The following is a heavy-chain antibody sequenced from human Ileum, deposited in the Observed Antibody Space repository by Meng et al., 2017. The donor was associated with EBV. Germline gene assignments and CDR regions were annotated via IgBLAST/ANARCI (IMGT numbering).Heavy chain of an antibody. CDR1: GGSLSGAY. D-gene: IGHD2-8*02. V-gene: IGHV4-34*12. J-gene: IGHJ4*02. CDR3: ARRPTGIDY. CDR2: IIHGGSP. Sequence: VQLQRGGAGLFKPSETLSLTCAVNGGSLSGAYWNWIRQPPGKGLEWIGEIIHGGSPSYNPSLKSRVTISIDTSKNQLSLMLSSVTAADTAVYYCARRPTGIDYWGQGTLVTVSS.